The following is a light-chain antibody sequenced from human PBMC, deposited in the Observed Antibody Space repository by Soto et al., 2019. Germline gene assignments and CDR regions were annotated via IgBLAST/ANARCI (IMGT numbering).Light chain of an antibody. V-gene: IGLV1-44*01. J-gene: IGLJ2*01. CDR2: SNN. Sequence: QSVLTQPPSASGTPGQRVTISCSGSSSNIGSNTVNWYQQLPGTATTLLIYSNNQRPSGVPDRFSGSKSGTSASLAISGLKSEDEADYYCAAWDDSLNGPVFGGGTKLTVL. CDR1: SSNIGSNT. CDR3: AAWDDSLNGPV.